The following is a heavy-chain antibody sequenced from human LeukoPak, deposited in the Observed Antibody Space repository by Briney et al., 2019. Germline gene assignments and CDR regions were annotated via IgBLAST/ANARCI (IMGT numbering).Heavy chain of an antibody. J-gene: IGHJ4*02. CDR1: GGSIKSNNW. CDR2: INHSGST. CDR3: ASDRGGYYDSSGSPSRFDY. Sequence: PSETLSLTCAVSGGSIKSNNWWSWIRQPRGKGLEWLGEINHSGSTNYNPSLKSRVTISVDTSKNQFSLKLSSVTAADTAVYYCASDRGGYYDSSGSPSRFDYWGQGTLVTVSS. D-gene: IGHD3-22*01. V-gene: IGHV4-4*02.